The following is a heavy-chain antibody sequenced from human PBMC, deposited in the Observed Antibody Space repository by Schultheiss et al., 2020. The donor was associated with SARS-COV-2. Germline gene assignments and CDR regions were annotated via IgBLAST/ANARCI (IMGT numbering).Heavy chain of an antibody. J-gene: IGHJ5*02. V-gene: IGHV4-61*02. D-gene: IGHD4-17*01. CDR3: ARDGYGAS. Sequence: SETLSLTCTVSGDSISSGSYYWSWIRQPAGKGLEWIGRIYTSGSTNYNPSLKSRVTISVDTSKNQFSLKLSSVTAADTAVYYCARDGYGASWGQGTLVTVSS. CDR1: GDSISSGSYY. CDR2: IYTSGST.